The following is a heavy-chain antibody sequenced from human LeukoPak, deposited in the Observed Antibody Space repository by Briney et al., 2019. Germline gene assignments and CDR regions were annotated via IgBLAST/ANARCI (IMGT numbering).Heavy chain of an antibody. Sequence: PSETLSLTCAVYGGSFSGYYWSWIRQPPGKGLEWIGEINHSGSTNYNPSLKSRVTISVDTSKNQFSLKLSSVTAADTAVYYCARLRRAAAGTYRYYYYYMDVWGKGTTVTISS. D-gene: IGHD6-13*01. CDR3: ARLRRAAAGTYRYYYYYMDV. V-gene: IGHV4-34*01. CDR1: GGSFSGYY. CDR2: INHSGST. J-gene: IGHJ6*03.